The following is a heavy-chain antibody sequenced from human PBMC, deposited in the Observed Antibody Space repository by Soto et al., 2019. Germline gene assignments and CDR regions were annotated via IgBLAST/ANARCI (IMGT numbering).Heavy chain of an antibody. Sequence: QVQLVESGGGVVQPGRSLRLSCSASGFTFSSYGMHWARQAPGKGLEWVAVISYDGSNTYYLDSVKGRFTISRDNSKSTLSLQMDSLRPEDTAVYYCAKVSLVGATSEAYDYWGQGTLVTVSS. V-gene: IGHV3-30*18. J-gene: IGHJ4*02. CDR1: GFTFSSYG. CDR3: AKVSLVGATSEAYDY. D-gene: IGHD1-26*01. CDR2: ISYDGSNT.